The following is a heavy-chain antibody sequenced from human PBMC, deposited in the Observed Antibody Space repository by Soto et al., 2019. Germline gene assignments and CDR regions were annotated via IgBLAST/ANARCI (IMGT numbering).Heavy chain of an antibody. CDR3: ARESRYYDTSVHYAVDV. V-gene: IGHV4-59*11. CDR1: AGSITSLH. J-gene: IGHJ6*02. CDR2: IYYGGST. Sequence: PSETLSLPTTLSAGSITSLHWNSIPQPPSKGLEWIGYIYYGGSTSYNPSLKSRVTISVDTSKNQFSLKLSSVTAADTAVYYCARESRYYDTSVHYAVDVWGQGTTVTVSS. D-gene: IGHD3-22*01.